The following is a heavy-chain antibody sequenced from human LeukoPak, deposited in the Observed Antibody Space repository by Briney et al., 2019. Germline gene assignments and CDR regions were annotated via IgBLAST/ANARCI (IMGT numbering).Heavy chain of an antibody. V-gene: IGHV1-2*02. D-gene: IGHD1-14*01. CDR2: ISPNSGGT. J-gene: IGHJ6*02. Sequence: ASVKVSCKASGYTFTDYYIHWVRQAPGQGLEWMGWISPNSGGTNYAQKLQGRVTMTTDTSTSTAYMELRSLRSDDTAVYYCARGGLTGRFRTVYYYGMDVWGQGTTVTISS. CDR3: ARGGLTGRFRTVYYYGMDV. CDR1: GYTFTDYY.